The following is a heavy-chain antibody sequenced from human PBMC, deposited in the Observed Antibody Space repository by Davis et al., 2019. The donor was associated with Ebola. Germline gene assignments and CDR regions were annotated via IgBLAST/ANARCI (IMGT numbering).Heavy chain of an antibody. V-gene: IGHV4-59*08. J-gene: IGHJ4*01. CDR1: GGSISPYY. CDR3: ARSYGAAPFDY. D-gene: IGHD4/OR15-4a*01. Sequence: MPSETLSLTCTVSGGSISPYYWSWIREPPGKGLEGIGYSYYSGSTKYNLSLKGRVAISVDTSKNQFSLKLSSVTAADTAVYYCARSYGAAPFDYWGQGTLVTVSS. CDR2: SYYSGST.